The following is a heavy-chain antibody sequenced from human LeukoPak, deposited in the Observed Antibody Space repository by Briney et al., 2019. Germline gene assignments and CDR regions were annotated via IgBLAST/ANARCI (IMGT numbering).Heavy chain of an antibody. CDR1: GGSISSSTYY. D-gene: IGHD4-17*01. CDR2: IYYSGST. CDR3: ARRETATVNPGYFQH. Sequence: PSETLSLTCTVSGGSISSSTYYWGWIRQPPGKGLEWIGSIYYSGSTYYNPSLKSRVTISVDTSKNQFSLKLSSVTAADTAVYYCARRETATVNPGYFQHWGQGTLVTVSS. V-gene: IGHV4-39*07. J-gene: IGHJ1*01.